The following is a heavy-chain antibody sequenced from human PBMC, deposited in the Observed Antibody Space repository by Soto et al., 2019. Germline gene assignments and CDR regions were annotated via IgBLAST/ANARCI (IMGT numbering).Heavy chain of an antibody. CDR3: AKRVGPHSTSNAYFYDH. J-gene: IGHJ4*02. D-gene: IGHD3-16*01. CDR2: SSVSVGRT. V-gene: IGHV3-23*01. Sequence: EVQLLQSGGGLVQPGGSLTLSCGVSGFPFAPSTMSWVRQAPGKGLEWVSTSSVSVGRTYSADSVQGRFTVSSDIFDNKLFLRMTSLTADDTAVYYCAKRVGPHSTSNAYFYDHWGRGVMVTVSS. CDR1: GFPFAPST.